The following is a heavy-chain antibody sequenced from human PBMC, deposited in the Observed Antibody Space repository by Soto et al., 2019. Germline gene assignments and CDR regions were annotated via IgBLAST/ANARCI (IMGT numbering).Heavy chain of an antibody. Sequence: PGGSLRLSCAASGFTVSSNYMSWVRQAPGKGLEWVSVIYSGGSTYYADSVKGRFTISRDNSKNTLYPQMNSLRAEDTAVYYCARGIRNDYGDFRGGSAFDIWGQGTMVTVSS. CDR2: IYSGGST. D-gene: IGHD4-17*01. J-gene: IGHJ3*02. V-gene: IGHV3-66*01. CDR3: ARGIRNDYGDFRGGSAFDI. CDR1: GFTVSSNY.